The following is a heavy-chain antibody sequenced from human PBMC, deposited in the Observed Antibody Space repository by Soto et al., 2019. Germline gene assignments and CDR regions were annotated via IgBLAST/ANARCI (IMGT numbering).Heavy chain of an antibody. J-gene: IGHJ6*02. V-gene: IGHV4-34*01. CDR1: GGSFSGYY. CDR2: INHSGST. D-gene: IGHD3-9*01. CDR3: AKAWLGWLLPMDV. Sequence: SESLYLTCAGYGGSFSGYYWTWIRQPPGTGLEGIGEINHSGSTNYNPSLKSRVTISVDTSKNQFSLKLTSVTAADTVVYYCAKAWLGWLLPMDVWGQGTTVT.